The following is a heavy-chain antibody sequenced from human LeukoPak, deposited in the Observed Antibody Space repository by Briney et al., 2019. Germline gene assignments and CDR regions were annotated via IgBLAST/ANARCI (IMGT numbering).Heavy chain of an antibody. CDR1: GYTFTNYA. D-gene: IGHD3-10*01. Sequence: ASVQVSCKASGYTFTNYAMHWVGQAPGQRLAWMGWSNPGRGYTKQSEDFQGRVIITRDTTANTAYMELSSLRSEDMAVYYCARGAKFRSYGSGTYYSSLPFDPWGQGTLVTVSS. CDR2: SNPGRGYT. J-gene: IGHJ5*02. V-gene: IGHV1-3*02. CDR3: ARGAKFRSYGSGTYYSSLPFDP.